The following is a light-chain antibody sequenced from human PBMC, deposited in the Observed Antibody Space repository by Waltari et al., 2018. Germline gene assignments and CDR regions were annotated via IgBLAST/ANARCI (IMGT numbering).Light chain of an antibody. J-gene: IGKJ1*01. Sequence: AIRITQSPSSLSASTGDIVTITCRASQSIRSYLAWYQQKPGKAPKVLIYAASTLQSGVPSRFSGSGSGTDFTLTISCLQSEDFAIYYCQQYYSSPATFGQGTKVEIK. V-gene: IGKV1-8*01. CDR1: QSIRSY. CDR2: AAS. CDR3: QQYYSSPAT.